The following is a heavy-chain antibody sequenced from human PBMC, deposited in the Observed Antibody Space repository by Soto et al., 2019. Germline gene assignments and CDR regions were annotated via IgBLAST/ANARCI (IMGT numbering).Heavy chain of an antibody. CDR1: GFTFSSYG. CDR3: AKDDPLVSFSY. D-gene: IGHD2-2*01. V-gene: IGHV3-30*18. Sequence: QVQLVESGGCVVQPGRSLRLSCAASGFTFSSYGMHWVRQAPGKGLEWVAVISYDGSNKYYADSVKGRFTISRDNSKNTLYLQMNSLRAEDTAVYYCAKDDPLVSFSYWGQGTLVTVSS. CDR2: ISYDGSNK. J-gene: IGHJ4*02.